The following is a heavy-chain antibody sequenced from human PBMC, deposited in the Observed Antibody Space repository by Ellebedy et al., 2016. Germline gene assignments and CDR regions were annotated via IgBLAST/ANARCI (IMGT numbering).Heavy chain of an antibody. Sequence: ASVKVSCKASGYTFTSYGISWVRQAPGQGLEWMGRIIPILGIANYAQKFQGRVTITADKSTSTAYMELSSLRSEDTAVYYCARSNKAVADFDYWGQGTLVTVSS. CDR3: ARSNKAVADFDY. CDR2: IIPILGIA. D-gene: IGHD6-19*01. V-gene: IGHV1-69*04. CDR1: GYTFTSYG. J-gene: IGHJ4*02.